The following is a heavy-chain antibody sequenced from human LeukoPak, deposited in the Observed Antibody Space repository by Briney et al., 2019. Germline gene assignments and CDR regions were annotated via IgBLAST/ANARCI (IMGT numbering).Heavy chain of an antibody. CDR3: ARQYSSGWYFDY. Sequence: SETLSLTCAVYGGSFSGYYWSWIRQPPGKGLEWIGEINHSGSTNYNPSLKSRVTISVDTSKNQFSLKLSSVTAADTAVYYCARQYSSGWYFDYWGQGTLVTVSS. J-gene: IGHJ4*02. V-gene: IGHV4-34*01. D-gene: IGHD6-19*01. CDR2: INHSGST. CDR1: GGSFSGYY.